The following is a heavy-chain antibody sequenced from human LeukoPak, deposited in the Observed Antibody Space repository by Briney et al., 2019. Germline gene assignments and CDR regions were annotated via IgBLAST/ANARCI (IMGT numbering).Heavy chain of an antibody. V-gene: IGHV3-53*04. J-gene: IGHJ5*02. CDR1: GFTVSNNC. CDR3: TRSSSWYNWFDP. D-gene: IGHD6-13*01. Sequence: GGSLRLSCAASGFTVSNNCMSWVRQAPGKGLEWVSVIYSGGSTYYADSVKGRFTISRLNSKNTLYLQMNSLRAEDTAVYYCTRSSSWYNWFDPWGQGTLVTVSS. CDR2: IYSGGST.